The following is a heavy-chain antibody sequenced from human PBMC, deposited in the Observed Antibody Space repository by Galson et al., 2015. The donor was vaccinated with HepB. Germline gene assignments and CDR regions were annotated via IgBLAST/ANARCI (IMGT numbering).Heavy chain of an antibody. CDR3: ARIGLSEQWLVQGWFDP. Sequence: SCKASGGTFSSYAISWVRQAPGQGLEWMGGIIPIFGTANYAQKFQGRVTITADESTSTAYMELSSLRSEDTAVYYCARIGLSEQWLVQGWFDPWGQGTLVTVSS. J-gene: IGHJ5*02. D-gene: IGHD6-19*01. V-gene: IGHV1-69*01. CDR2: IIPIFGTA. CDR1: GGTFSSYA.